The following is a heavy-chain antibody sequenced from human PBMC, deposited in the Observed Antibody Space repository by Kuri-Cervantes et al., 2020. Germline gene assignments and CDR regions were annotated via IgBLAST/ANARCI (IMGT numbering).Heavy chain of an antibody. J-gene: IGHJ6*02. Sequence: GESLKISCAASGFTFDDYAMHWVRQAPGKGLVWVARINTDGSYRNYTDSVKGRFTISRDNADNTLYLQMNSLRAEDTAVYYCTRDSYDSLRYYGMDVWGQGTTVTVSS. V-gene: IGHV3-74*01. CDR2: INTDGSYR. D-gene: IGHD3-3*01. CDR1: GFTFDDYA. CDR3: TRDSYDSLRYYGMDV.